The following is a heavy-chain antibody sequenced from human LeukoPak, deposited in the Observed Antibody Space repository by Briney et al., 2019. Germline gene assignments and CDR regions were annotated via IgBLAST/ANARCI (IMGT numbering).Heavy chain of an antibody. CDR2: IKQDGSEK. CDR1: GFTFSSYW. D-gene: IGHD1-26*01. V-gene: IGHV3-7*01. Sequence: GGSLRLSCTASGFTFSSYWMSWVRQAPGKGLEWVANIKQDGSEKDYVDSVKGRFTISRDNAKNSLYLQMNSLRAEDTAVYYCARDFREEGGSYLWYYYYGMDVWGQGTTVTVSS. CDR3: ARDFREEGGSYLWYYYYGMDV. J-gene: IGHJ6*02.